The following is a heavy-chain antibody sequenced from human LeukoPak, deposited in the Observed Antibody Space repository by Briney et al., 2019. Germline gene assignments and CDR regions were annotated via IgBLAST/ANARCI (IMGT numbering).Heavy chain of an antibody. CDR2: IYYSGST. D-gene: IGHD3-10*01. Sequence: SQTLSLTCTVSGGSISSGDYYWSWIRQPPGKGLEWIGYIYYSGSTNYNPSLKSRVTISVDTSKNQFSLKLSSVTAADTAVYYCARGLRIRGVSAYFDYWGQGTLVTVSS. CDR3: ARGLRIRGVSAYFDY. CDR1: GGSISSGDYY. J-gene: IGHJ4*02. V-gene: IGHV4-61*08.